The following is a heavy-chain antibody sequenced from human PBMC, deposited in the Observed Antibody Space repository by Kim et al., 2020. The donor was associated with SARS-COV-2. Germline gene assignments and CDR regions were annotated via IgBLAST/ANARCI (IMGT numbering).Heavy chain of an antibody. V-gene: IGHV3-30*18. D-gene: IGHD3-10*01. CDR2: ISYDGSNK. Sequence: GGSLRLSCAASGFTFSSYGMHWVRQAPGKGLEWVAVISYDGSNKYYADSVKGRFTISRDNSKNTLYLQMNSLRAEDTAVYYCAKPHSERITMVRGVYYFDYWGQGTLVTVSS. J-gene: IGHJ4*02. CDR3: AKPHSERITMVRGVYYFDY. CDR1: GFTFSSYG.